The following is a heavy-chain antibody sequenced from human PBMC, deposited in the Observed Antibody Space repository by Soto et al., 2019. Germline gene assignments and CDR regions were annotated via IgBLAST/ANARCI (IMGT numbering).Heavy chain of an antibody. CDR2: ISSSGGSI. V-gene: IGHV3-64D*06. Sequence: PGEFLRLSCSSSGFTFISYGMHWVRQAPGKGLEYVSGISSSGGSIFYADSVKGRFTISRDNSKNTLYLQMSSLRAEDTAEYYCVKDRVFYGSGRATIYYFDYWGQGA. CDR3: VKDRVFYGSGRATIYYFDY. D-gene: IGHD3-10*01. J-gene: IGHJ4*02. CDR1: GFTFISYG.